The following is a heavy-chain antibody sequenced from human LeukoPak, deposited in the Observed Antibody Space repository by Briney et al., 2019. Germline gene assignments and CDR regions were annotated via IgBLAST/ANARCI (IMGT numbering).Heavy chain of an antibody. V-gene: IGHV4-39*07. D-gene: IGHD3-3*01. J-gene: IGHJ5*02. CDR2: IYYSGST. Sequence: PSETLSLTCTVSGGSISSSNYYWGWIRQPPGKGLEWIGNIYYSGSTYYNPSFKSRLTISVDTSKNQFSLKLSSVTAADTAVYYCARDPFHYDFWSGYQGGGQKNWFDPWGQGTLVTVSS. CDR3: ARDPFHYDFWSGYQGGGQKNWFDP. CDR1: GGSISSSNYY.